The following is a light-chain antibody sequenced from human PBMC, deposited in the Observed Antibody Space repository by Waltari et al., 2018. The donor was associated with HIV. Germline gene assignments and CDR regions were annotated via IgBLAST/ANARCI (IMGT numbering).Light chain of an antibody. CDR3: SSYTSSSSVV. CDR1: SSDVGGYNY. J-gene: IGLJ2*01. CDR2: DVS. Sequence: QSALTQPASVSGSPGQSITISCTGTSSDVGGYNYVSWYQQHPGKAPKLMIYDVSNRPSGVSNRFSGSNSGNTASLTISGLQAEGEADYYCSSYTSSSSVVFGGGTKLTVL. V-gene: IGLV2-14*01.